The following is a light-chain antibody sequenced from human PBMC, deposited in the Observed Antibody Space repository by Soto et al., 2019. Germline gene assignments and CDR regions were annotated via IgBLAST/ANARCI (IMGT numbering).Light chain of an antibody. V-gene: IGLV2-23*02. CDR2: EVS. CDR1: SSDVGSHNL. J-gene: IGLJ7*01. CDR3: CSYGGSRAV. Sequence: ALTQPASVSGSPGQSITISCTGTSSDVGSHNLVSWYQQHPGQAPKLMIYEVSKRPLGVSARFSASKSGNTASLTISGLQAEDEADYYCCSYGGSRAVFGGGTQLTVL.